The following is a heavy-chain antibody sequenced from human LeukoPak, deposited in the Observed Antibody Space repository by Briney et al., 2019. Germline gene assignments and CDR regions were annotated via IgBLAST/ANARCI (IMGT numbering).Heavy chain of an antibody. J-gene: IGHJ5*02. CDR2: INGDGSDT. V-gene: IGHV3-74*01. CDR1: GFTFNTYW. Sequence: GGSLRLSCAASGFTFNTYWMHWVRQAPGKGLIWVSRINGDGSDTDYADSVNGRFTISRDNARDTLYLQMNSLRAEDTAIYYCVRDRGGRLRSWFDPWGQGTPVTVSS. D-gene: IGHD3-16*01. CDR3: VRDRGGRLRSWFDP.